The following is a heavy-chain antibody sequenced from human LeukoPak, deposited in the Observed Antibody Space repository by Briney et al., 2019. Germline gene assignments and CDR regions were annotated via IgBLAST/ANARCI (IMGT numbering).Heavy chain of an antibody. J-gene: IGHJ4*02. D-gene: IGHD4-17*01. CDR2: IYYSGST. Sequence: PSETLSLTCTVSGGSISSSSYYWGWIRQPPGKGLEWIVSIYYSGSTYYNPSHKSRVTISVDTSKNQFSLKLSSVTAADTAVYYCARQGHYGDYPKFDYWGQGTLVTVSS. CDR1: GGSISSSSYY. CDR3: ARQGHYGDYPKFDY. V-gene: IGHV4-39*01.